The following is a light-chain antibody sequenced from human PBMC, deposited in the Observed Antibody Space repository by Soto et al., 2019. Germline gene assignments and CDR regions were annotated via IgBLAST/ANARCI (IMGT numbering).Light chain of an antibody. J-gene: IGKJ4*01. V-gene: IGKV1-33*01. CDR3: QQYGNLPRA. CDR2: DAS. Sequence: DIQMTQSPSSLSASVGDRVTITCRASQSISSYLNWYQQKPGKAPKLLIYDASKLETGVPSRFSGSGSGTDFTFTISSLQPEDIATYYCQQYGNLPRAFGGGTKVDIK. CDR1: QSISSY.